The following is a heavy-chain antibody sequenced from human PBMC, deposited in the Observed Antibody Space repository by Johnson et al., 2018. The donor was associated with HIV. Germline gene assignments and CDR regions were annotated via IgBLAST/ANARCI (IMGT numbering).Heavy chain of an antibody. CDR3: ARALSRFGVSDAFDV. J-gene: IGHJ3*01. CDR2: IRYDGSNK. Sequence: QVQLVESGGGVVRPGGSLRLSCAASGFTFSSYGIHWVRQAPGKGLEWVAFIRYDGSNKYYADSVKGRFTISRDNSKNTLYLQMNSLRVEDTAVYYCARALSRFGVSDAFDVWGQGTMVTVSS. V-gene: IGHV3-30*02. D-gene: IGHD3-10*01. CDR1: GFTFSSYG.